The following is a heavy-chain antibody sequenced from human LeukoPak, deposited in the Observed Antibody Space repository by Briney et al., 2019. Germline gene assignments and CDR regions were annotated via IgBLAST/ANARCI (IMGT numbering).Heavy chain of an antibody. D-gene: IGHD6-13*01. CDR3: ARDLGIAADLNWFDP. CDR1: GYTFTSYG. J-gene: IGHJ5*02. Sequence: ASVKVSCKASGYTFTSYGISWVRQAPGQGLVWMGWISAYNGNTNYAQKLQGRVTMTTDTSTSTAYMELRSLRSDDTAVYYCARDLGIAADLNWFDPWGQGTLVTVSS. V-gene: IGHV1-18*04. CDR2: ISAYNGNT.